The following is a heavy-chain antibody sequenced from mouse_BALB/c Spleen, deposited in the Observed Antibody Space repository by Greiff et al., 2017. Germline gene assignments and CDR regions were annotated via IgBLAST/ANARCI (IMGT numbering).Heavy chain of an antibody. Sequence: EVQRVESGAELVKPGASVTLSCTASGFNIKDPYMHWVKQRPEQGLEWIGRIDPANGNTKYDPKFQGKATITADTSSNPSYLQLSSLTSEDTAVYYCARSGYRYTWFAYWGQGTLVTVSA. CDR1: GFNIKDPY. D-gene: IGHD2-14*01. CDR3: ARSGYRYTWFAY. CDR2: IDPANGNT. V-gene: IGHV14-3*02. J-gene: IGHJ3*01.